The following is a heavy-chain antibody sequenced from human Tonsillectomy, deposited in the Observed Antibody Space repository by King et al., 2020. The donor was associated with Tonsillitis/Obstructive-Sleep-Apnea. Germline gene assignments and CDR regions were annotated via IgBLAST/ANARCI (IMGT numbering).Heavy chain of an antibody. V-gene: IGHV1-46*01. CDR1: GYTFTSYY. CDR2: INPSGGST. CDR3: ARGCVLRFLEWFHYYYYMDV. D-gene: IGHD3-3*01. J-gene: IGHJ6*03. Sequence: VQLVESGAEVKKPGASVKVSCKASGYTFTSYYMHWVRQAPGQWLEWMGIINPSGGSTSYAQKFQGRVTMTRETSTSTVYMGLSSLRSEDTAVYYCARGCVLRFLEWFHYYYYMDVWGKGTTVTVSS.